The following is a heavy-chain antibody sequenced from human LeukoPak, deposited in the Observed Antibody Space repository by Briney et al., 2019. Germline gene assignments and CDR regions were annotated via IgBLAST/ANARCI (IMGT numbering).Heavy chain of an antibody. CDR3: ASLDTAMAIDY. V-gene: IGHV3-21*04. CDR1: GFTFSSYS. D-gene: IGHD5-18*01. J-gene: IGHJ4*02. CDR2: ISSGSSYI. Sequence: GGSLRLSCAASGFTFSSYSMNWVRQAPGKGLEWVSSISSGSSYIYYADSVKGRFTISRDNAKNSLYLQMNSLRAEDTALYYCASLDTAMAIDYWGQGTLVTVSS.